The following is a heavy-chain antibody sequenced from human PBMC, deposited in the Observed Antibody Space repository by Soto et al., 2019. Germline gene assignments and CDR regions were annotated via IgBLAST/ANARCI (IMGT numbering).Heavy chain of an antibody. Sequence: TLSLTCTVSGGSISSSSYYWGWIRQPPGKGLEWIGSIYYSGSTYYNPSLKSRVTISVDTSKNQFSLKLSSVTAADTAVYYCARQIYDSSGYYYQPFDYWGQGTLVTVSS. CDR1: GGSISSSSYY. V-gene: IGHV4-39*01. CDR2: IYYSGST. D-gene: IGHD3-22*01. CDR3: ARQIYDSSGYYYQPFDY. J-gene: IGHJ4*02.